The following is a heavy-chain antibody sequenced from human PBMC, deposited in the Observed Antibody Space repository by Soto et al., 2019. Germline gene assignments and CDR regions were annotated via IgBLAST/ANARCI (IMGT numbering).Heavy chain of an antibody. D-gene: IGHD3-10*01. Sequence: QLQLQESGPGLVKPSETLSLTCTVSGGSISSSSYYWGWIRQPPGKGLEWIGSIYYSGSTYYNPSLTSRVTISVDTSKNQFSLKLSSVTAADTAVYYCAWSYYYGSAPPGYWGQGTLVTVSS. CDR1: GGSISSSSYY. CDR2: IYYSGST. J-gene: IGHJ4*02. CDR3: AWSYYYGSAPPGY. V-gene: IGHV4-39*01.